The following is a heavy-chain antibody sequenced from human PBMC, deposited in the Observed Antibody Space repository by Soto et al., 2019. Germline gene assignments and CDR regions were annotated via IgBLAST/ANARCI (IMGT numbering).Heavy chain of an antibody. Sequence: SVKVSCKASGGTFSSYAISWVRQAPGQGLEWMGGIIPMFGTANYAQKFQGRVRITANTSTSTAYMDLSSLTSEDTAVYFCARSPTVTTLRNWYFDLWGRGTLVTVSS. V-gene: IGHV1-69*06. CDR3: ARSPTVTTLRNWYFDL. J-gene: IGHJ2*01. D-gene: IGHD4-17*01. CDR1: GGTFSSYA. CDR2: IIPMFGTA.